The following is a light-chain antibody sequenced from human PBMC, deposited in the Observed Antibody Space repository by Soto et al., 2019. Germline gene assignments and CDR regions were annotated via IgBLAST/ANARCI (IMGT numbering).Light chain of an antibody. Sequence: QTVLTQPASVSGSPGQSITISCTGTSSDVGGYNYVSWYQQHPGKAPKLMIYDVSDRPSGVSNRFSGSKSGNTASLTISGRQAEDEADDYCSSYTSSSTVVFGGGTKLTVL. V-gene: IGLV2-14*01. J-gene: IGLJ2*01. CDR3: SSYTSSSTVV. CDR2: DVS. CDR1: SSDVGGYNY.